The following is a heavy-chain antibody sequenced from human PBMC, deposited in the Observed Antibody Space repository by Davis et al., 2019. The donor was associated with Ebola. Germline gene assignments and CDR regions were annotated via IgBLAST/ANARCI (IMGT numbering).Heavy chain of an antibody. CDR2: ISHSGYT. J-gene: IGHJ6*04. V-gene: IGHV4-38-2*02. CDR3: ARDQWLVDGGMDV. Sequence: GSLRLSCTVSGFSISGGYYWGWIRQSPGKGLEWIGSISHSGYTSFNPSLKSRVTISVDTSKNQFSLKLSSVTAADTAVYYCARDQWLVDGGMDVWGKGTTVTVSS. CDR1: GFSISGGYY. D-gene: IGHD6-19*01.